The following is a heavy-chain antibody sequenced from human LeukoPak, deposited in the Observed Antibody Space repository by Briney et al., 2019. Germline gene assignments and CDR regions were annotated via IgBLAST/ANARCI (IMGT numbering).Heavy chain of an antibody. CDR1: GGSISSYY. CDR2: IYYSGST. J-gene: IGHJ4*02. D-gene: IGHD4-23*01. V-gene: IGHV4-59*01. Sequence: SETLSLTCTVSGGSISSYYWSWIRQPPGKGLEWIGYIYYSGSTNYNPSLKSRATISVDTSKNQFSLKLSSVTAADTAVYYCARATDDYGGSVDYWGQGTLVTVSS. CDR3: ARATDDYGGSVDY.